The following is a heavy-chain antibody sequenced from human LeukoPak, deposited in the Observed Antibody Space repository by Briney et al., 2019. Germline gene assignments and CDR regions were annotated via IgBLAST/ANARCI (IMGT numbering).Heavy chain of an antibody. D-gene: IGHD2-2*01. CDR2: IYYSGST. CDR3: AIGCSSTSCSAAGYMDV. J-gene: IGHJ6*03. Sequence: SQTLSLTCTVSGGSISSGGYYWSWIRQHPGKGLEWIGYIYYSGSTYYNPPLKSRVTISVDTSKNQFSLKLSSVTAADTAVYYCAIGCSSTSCSAAGYMDVWGKGTTVTVSS. CDR1: GGSISSGGYY. V-gene: IGHV4-31*03.